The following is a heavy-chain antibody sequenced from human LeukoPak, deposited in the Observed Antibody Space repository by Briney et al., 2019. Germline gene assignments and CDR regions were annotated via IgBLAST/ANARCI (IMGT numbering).Heavy chain of an antibody. CDR2: IIPIFGTA. CDR3: ARDMYSESSGRFDP. J-gene: IGHJ5*02. V-gene: IGHV1-69*06. CDR1: GGTFSSYA. Sequence: ASVKVSCKASGGTFSSYAISWVRQAPGQGLEWMGGIIPIFGTANYAQKFQGRVTITADKSTSTAYMELSSLRSDDTAVYYCARDMYSESSGRFDPWGQGTLVIVSS. D-gene: IGHD3-22*01.